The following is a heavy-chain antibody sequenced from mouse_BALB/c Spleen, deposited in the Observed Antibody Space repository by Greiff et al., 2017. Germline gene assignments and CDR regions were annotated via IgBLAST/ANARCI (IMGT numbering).Heavy chain of an antibody. CDR3: ASLGLWLRRAMDY. Sequence: QVQLQQSGAELMKPGASVKISCKATGYTFSSYWIEWVKQRPGHGLEWIGEILPGSGSTNYNEKFKGKATFTADTSSNTAYMQLSSLTSEDSAVYYCASLGLWLRRAMDYWGQGTSVTVSS. V-gene: IGHV1-9*01. D-gene: IGHD2-2*01. J-gene: IGHJ4*01. CDR1: GYTFSSYW. CDR2: ILPGSGST.